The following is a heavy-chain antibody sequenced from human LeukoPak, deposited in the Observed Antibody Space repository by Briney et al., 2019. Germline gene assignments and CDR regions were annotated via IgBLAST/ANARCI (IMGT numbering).Heavy chain of an antibody. CDR2: IYSGGGT. J-gene: IGHJ5*02. CDR1: GFTVSSNY. CDR3: ARDSGTQYNNWFDP. V-gene: IGHV3-66*01. Sequence: GGSLRLSCAASGFTVSSNYMSWVRQAPGKGLEWVSVIYSGGGTYYADSVKGRFTISRDNSKNTLYLQMNSLRAEDTAVYYCARDSGTQYNNWFDPWGQGTLVTVSS. D-gene: IGHD4-11*01.